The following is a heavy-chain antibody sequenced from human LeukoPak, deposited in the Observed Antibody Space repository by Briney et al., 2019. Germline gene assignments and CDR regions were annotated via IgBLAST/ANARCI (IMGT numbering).Heavy chain of an antibody. CDR1: GGSISSYY. Sequence: SETLSLTCTVSGGSISSYYWSWIRQPAGKGLEWVGRIYTSGSANYNPSLKRRVTMSVDASKKQFSLRLSSVTAADTAVYYCAREGSPKWFGELGVLDPWGQGTLVTVSS. V-gene: IGHV4-4*07. J-gene: IGHJ5*02. D-gene: IGHD3-10*01. CDR3: AREGSPKWFGELGVLDP. CDR2: IYTSGSA.